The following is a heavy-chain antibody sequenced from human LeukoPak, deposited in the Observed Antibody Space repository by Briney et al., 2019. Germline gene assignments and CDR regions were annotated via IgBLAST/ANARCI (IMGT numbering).Heavy chain of an antibody. V-gene: IGHV4-39*01. J-gene: IGHJ4*02. CDR3: ARRGDILTDYAFDY. CDR1: GGSINSNSHH. Sequence: SETLSLTCSVSGGSINSNSHHWDWIRQAPGKGLEWIGNIYYSGTTSYNPSLKSRVTISVDTSKNQFSLRLSSVTAAGTAVYYCARRGDILTDYAFDYWGQGTLVTVSS. D-gene: IGHD3-9*01. CDR2: IYYSGTT.